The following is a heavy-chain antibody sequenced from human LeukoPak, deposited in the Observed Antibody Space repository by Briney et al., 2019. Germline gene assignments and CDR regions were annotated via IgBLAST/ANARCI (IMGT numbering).Heavy chain of an antibody. D-gene: IGHD5-18*01. Sequence: GGSLRLSCAASGFTVSSNYMSWVRQAPGKGLEWVSVIYGGGSTYYADSVKGRFTISRDNSKNTLYLQMNSLRAEDTAVYYCAREGYSYGYDYWGQGTLVTVSS. CDR3: AREGYSYGYDY. V-gene: IGHV3-53*01. CDR1: GFTVSSNY. J-gene: IGHJ4*02. CDR2: IYGGGST.